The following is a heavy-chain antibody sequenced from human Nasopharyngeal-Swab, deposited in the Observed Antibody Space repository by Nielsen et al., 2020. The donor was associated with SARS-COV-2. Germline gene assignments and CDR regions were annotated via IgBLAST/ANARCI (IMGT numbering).Heavy chain of an antibody. CDR3: VRGGYYFMDV. CDR2: ISTTGSAI. V-gene: IGHV3-48*03. J-gene: IGHJ6*03. Sequence: VRQAPGKGPEWLSYISTTGSAIYYADSVRGRFTISRDNTKNSLYLQMNNLRAEDTAVYYCVRGGYYFMDVWGKGTRVTVSS.